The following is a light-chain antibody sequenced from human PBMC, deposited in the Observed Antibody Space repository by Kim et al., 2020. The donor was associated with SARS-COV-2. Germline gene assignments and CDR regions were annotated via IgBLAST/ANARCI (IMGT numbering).Light chain of an antibody. CDR3: QSYDSGLGGSI. CDR2: SDT. V-gene: IGLV1-40*01. Sequence: QRVTIADTGSTSNIGAGYDVHWYQQLPGVAPKFIISSDTIRPSGVPDRFSASKSGTSASLAITGLQAEDEAEYFCQSYDSGLGGSIFGGGTQLTVL. CDR1: TSNIGAGYD. J-gene: IGLJ2*01.